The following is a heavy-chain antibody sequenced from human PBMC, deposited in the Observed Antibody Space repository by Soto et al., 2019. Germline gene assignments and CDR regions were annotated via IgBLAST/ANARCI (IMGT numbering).Heavy chain of an antibody. D-gene: IGHD2-15*01. V-gene: IGHV1-69*01. J-gene: IGHJ4*02. Sequence: QLPLVQSGTEVKEPGSSVKVSCKASGGTFSTSSFVWVRQGPGQGLEWMGGIIPIFTRTNFAQKFQGRVTFSADESTRTTHMELRSLTSEDTAIYYCARDVVRSTAGDSWGQGTLVTVSS. CDR1: GGTFSTSS. CDR3: ARDVVRSTAGDS. CDR2: IIPIFTRT.